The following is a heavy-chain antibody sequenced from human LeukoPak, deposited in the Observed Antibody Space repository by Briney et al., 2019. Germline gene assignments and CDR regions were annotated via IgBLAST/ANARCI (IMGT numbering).Heavy chain of an antibody. CDR3: AISSGFGFDY. D-gene: IGHD6-19*01. V-gene: IGHV3-21*01. J-gene: IGHJ4*02. CDR2: ISSSSSYI. Sequence: PGGSLRLSCAASGFTVSSNYMNWVRQAPGKGLEWVSSISSSSSYIYYADSVKGRFTISRDNAKNSLYLQMNSLRAEDTAVYYCAISSGFGFDYWGQGTLVTVSS. CDR1: GFTVSSNY.